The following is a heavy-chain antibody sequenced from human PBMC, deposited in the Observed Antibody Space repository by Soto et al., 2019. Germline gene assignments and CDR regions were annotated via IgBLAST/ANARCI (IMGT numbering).Heavy chain of an antibody. Sequence: GGSLRLSCAASGFTFSSYAMSWVRQAPGKGLEWVSAISGSGGSTYYADSVKGRFTISRDNSKNTLYLQMNSLRAEDTAVYYCANSRPAAIPKYYYYYYYMDVWGKGTTVTVSS. CDR3: ANSRPAAIPKYYYYYYYMDV. CDR2: ISGSGGST. CDR1: GFTFSSYA. J-gene: IGHJ6*03. V-gene: IGHV3-23*01. D-gene: IGHD2-2*01.